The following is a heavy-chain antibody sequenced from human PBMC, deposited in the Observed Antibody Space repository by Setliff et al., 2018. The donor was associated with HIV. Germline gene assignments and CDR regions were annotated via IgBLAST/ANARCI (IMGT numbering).Heavy chain of an antibody. CDR3: ARRKRYFVPFDY. CDR2: IYTSGST. V-gene: IGHV4-4*08. D-gene: IGHD3-9*01. Sequence: SETLSLTCTVSGGSISSYYWSWIRQPPGKGLEWIGYIYTSGSTCYNPSLKSRVTISVDTSKNQFSLKLSSVTAADTAVYYCARRKRYFVPFDYWGQGTLVTVSS. CDR1: GGSISSYY. J-gene: IGHJ4*02.